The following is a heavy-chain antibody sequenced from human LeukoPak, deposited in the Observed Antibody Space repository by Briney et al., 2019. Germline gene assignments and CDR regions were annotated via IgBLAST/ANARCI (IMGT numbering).Heavy chain of an antibody. D-gene: IGHD6-19*01. V-gene: IGHV4-30-4*01. Sequence: SETLSLTCTVSGGSISSGDYYWSWIRQPPGKGLEWIGYIYYSGSTYYNPSLKSRVTISVDTSKNQFALKLSSVTAADTAVYYCARDRRSSGWAEFDYWGQGTLVTVSS. CDR3: ARDRRSSGWAEFDY. CDR2: IYYSGST. CDR1: GGSISSGDYY. J-gene: IGHJ4*02.